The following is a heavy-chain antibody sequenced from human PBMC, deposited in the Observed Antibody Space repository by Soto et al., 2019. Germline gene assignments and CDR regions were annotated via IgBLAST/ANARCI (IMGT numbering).Heavy chain of an antibody. V-gene: IGHV3-30*18. CDR2: ISYDGSNK. Sequence: QVQLVESGGGVVQPGRSLSLSCAASGFTFSSYGMHWVRQAPGKGLEWVAVISYDGSNKYYADSVKGRFTISRDNSKNTVYLQMNSLRAEDTAVYYCEKEVCSSTSCYVCNFDYWGQGTLVTVSS. CDR3: EKEVCSSTSCYVCNFDY. J-gene: IGHJ4*02. CDR1: GFTFSSYG. D-gene: IGHD2-2*01.